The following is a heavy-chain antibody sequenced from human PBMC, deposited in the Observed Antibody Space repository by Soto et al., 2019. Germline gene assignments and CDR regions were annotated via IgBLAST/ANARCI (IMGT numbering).Heavy chain of an antibody. CDR2: INAGYGNT. V-gene: IGHV1-3*01. CDR1: GYTFSSYA. D-gene: IGHD7-27*01. J-gene: IGHJ4*02. Sequence: ASVKVSCKASGYTFSSYAMHWVRQAPGQRLEWMGWINAGYGNTKSSQKFQDRVTISRDTSASTAYMELTSLRSEDTAVYYCARDTGDGNFDFWGQGALVTVSS. CDR3: ARDTGDGNFDF.